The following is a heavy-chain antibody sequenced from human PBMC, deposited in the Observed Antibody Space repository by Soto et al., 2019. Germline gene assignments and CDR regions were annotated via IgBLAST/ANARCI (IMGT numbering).Heavy chain of an antibody. V-gene: IGHV3-15*07. D-gene: IGHD6-13*01. J-gene: IGHJ6*02. CDR3: TTASVSGSCYYYYYRYV. CDR2: IKSKTDGGTT. Sequence: GGSLRLSCAASGFTFSNAWMNWVRQAPGKGLEWVGRIKSKTDGGTTDYAAPGKGRFTISRDDSKNTLYLQMNSLKTEDTAVYYRTTASVSGSCYYYYYRYVWGQGTTVTVSS. CDR1: GFTFSNAW.